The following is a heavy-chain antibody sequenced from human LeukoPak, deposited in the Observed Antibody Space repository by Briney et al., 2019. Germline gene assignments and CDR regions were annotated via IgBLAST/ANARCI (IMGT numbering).Heavy chain of an antibody. CDR1: GFTSSRHW. Sequence: GGSLRLSCAVSGFTSSRHWMSWVRQTPEKGLEWVANIKEDASEENHVDSVKGRFTISRDNAKNSLYLQMNSLRAEDTAVYYCAIAAGWELGYWGQGTLVTVSS. J-gene: IGHJ4*02. V-gene: IGHV3-7*01. CDR2: IKEDASEE. D-gene: IGHD6-25*01. CDR3: AIAAGWELGY.